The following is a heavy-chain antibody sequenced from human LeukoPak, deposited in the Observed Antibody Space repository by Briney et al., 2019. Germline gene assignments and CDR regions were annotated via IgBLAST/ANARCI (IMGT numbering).Heavy chain of an antibody. CDR3: TTSPVPGLDY. J-gene: IGHJ4*02. V-gene: IGHV3-15*01. Sequence: GGSLRLSCAASGFTFSNAWMSWVRQAPGKGLEWVGRIKSKTHGGTTDYAAPVKGRFTISRDDSKDTLYLQMNSLKTEDTAVYYCTTSPVPGLDYWGQGTLVTVSS. CDR1: GFTFSNAW. CDR2: IKSKTHGGTT. D-gene: IGHD4-17*01.